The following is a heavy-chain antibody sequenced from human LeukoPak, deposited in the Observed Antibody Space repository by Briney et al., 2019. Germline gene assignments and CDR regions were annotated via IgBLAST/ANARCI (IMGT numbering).Heavy chain of an antibody. V-gene: IGHV4-39*01. D-gene: IGHD2-2*01. CDR3: ARFKNQYQLLKFDP. J-gene: IGHJ5*02. Sequence: SETLSLTCTVSGGSISSSSYYWGWIRQPPGKGLEWIGSIYYSGSTYYNPSLKSRVTISVDTSKNQFSLKLSSVTAADTAVYYCARFKNQYQLLKFDPWGQGTLVTVSS. CDR1: GGSISSSSYY. CDR2: IYYSGST.